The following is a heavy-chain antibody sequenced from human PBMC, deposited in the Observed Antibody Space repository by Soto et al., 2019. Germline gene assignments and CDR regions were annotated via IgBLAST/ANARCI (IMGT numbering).Heavy chain of an antibody. CDR2: IIPIFGTP. D-gene: IGHD2-2*01. CDR3: ARERSVGYCITTTCPKPFYYYAMDV. Sequence: QVQLVQSGAEVKKPGSSLKVSCKASGGTFTNYAFSWVRQAPGQGPEWMGGIIPIFGTPDYAQKFQGRVIITADESTRTVSMELNSLRSDDTAVYYCARERSVGYCITTTCPKPFYYYAMDVWGQGTNVTVSS. J-gene: IGHJ6*02. V-gene: IGHV1-69*12. CDR1: GGTFTNYA.